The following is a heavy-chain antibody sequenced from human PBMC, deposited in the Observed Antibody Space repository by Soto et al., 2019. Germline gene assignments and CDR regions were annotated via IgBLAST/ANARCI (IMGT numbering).Heavy chain of an antibody. D-gene: IGHD6-19*01. CDR1: GFTFSSYA. J-gene: IGHJ4*02. V-gene: IGHV3-23*01. CDR3: AKAGSGWRYYFDY. CDR2: ISGSGGST. Sequence: HPGGSLRLSCAASGFTFSSYAMSWVRQAPGKGLEWVSAISGSGGSTYYADSVKGRFTISRDNSKNTLYLQMNSLRAEDTAVYYCAKAGSGWRYYFDYWGQGTLVTVSS.